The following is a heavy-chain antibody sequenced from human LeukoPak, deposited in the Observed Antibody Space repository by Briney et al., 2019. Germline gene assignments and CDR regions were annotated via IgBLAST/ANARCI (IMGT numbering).Heavy chain of an antibody. Sequence: KTSETLSLTCTVSGGSISSSSYYWGWIRQPPGKGLEWIGSIYYSGSTYYNPSLKSRVTISVDTSKNQFSLKLSSVTAADTAVYYCARADIAVAGTGDAFDTWGQGTMVTVSS. D-gene: IGHD6-19*01. CDR3: ARADIAVAGTGDAFDT. J-gene: IGHJ3*02. CDR1: GGSISSSSYY. CDR2: IYYSGST. V-gene: IGHV4-39*07.